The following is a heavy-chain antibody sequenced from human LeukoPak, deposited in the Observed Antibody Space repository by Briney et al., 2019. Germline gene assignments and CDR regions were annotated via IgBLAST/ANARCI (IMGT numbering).Heavy chain of an antibody. J-gene: IGHJ4*02. CDR3: ARDVRKGDNRPSALDY. CDR2: ISSSGNTI. Sequence: GGSLRLSCAASGFPFSSYERNWVRQAPGKGLEWVSYISSSGNTIYYAASVKGRFTISRDNATNSLYLQMNSLRRDRTSVYFCARDVRKGDNRPSALDYWGQGTLVTVSS. V-gene: IGHV3-48*03. D-gene: IGHD2-21*02. CDR1: GFPFSSYE.